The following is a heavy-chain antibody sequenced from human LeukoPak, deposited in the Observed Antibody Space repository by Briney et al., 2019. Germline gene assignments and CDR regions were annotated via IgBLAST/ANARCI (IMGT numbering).Heavy chain of an antibody. CDR3: ARVQIVVVPAAIRT. Sequence: GGSLRLSCAASGFTFSDYYMSWIRQAPGKGLEWVSYISSSGSTIYYADSVKGRFTISRDNAKNSLYLKMNSLRAEDTAVYYCARVQIVVVPAAIRTWGQGTLVTVSS. D-gene: IGHD2-2*02. CDR2: ISSSGSTI. V-gene: IGHV3-11*04. J-gene: IGHJ5*02. CDR1: GFTFSDYY.